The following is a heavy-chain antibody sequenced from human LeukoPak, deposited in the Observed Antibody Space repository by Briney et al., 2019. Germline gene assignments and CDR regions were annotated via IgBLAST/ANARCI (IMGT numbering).Heavy chain of an antibody. CDR2: ISWNSGSI. CDR3: AKGGVVVAALYFDY. Sequence: GRSLRLSCAASGFTFDDYAMHWVRQAPGKGLEWVSGISWNSGSIGYADSVKGRFTISRDNAKNSLYLQMNSLRAEDTALYYCAKGGVVVAALYFDYWGQGTLVTVSS. D-gene: IGHD2-15*01. V-gene: IGHV3-9*01. J-gene: IGHJ4*02. CDR1: GFTFDDYA.